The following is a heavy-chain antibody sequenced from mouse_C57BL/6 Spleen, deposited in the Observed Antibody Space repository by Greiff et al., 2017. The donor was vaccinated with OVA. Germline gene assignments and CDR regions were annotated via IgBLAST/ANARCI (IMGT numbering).Heavy chain of an antibody. Sequence: QVQLKESGAELVRPGTSVKVSCKASGYAFTNYLIEWVKQRPGQGLEWIGVINPGSGGTNYNEKFKGKATLTADKSSSTAYMQLSSLTSEDSAVYFCARSDDSRGAMDYWGQGTSVTVSS. CDR2: INPGSGGT. D-gene: IGHD2-12*01. CDR1: GYAFTNYL. CDR3: ARSDDSRGAMDY. J-gene: IGHJ4*01. V-gene: IGHV1-54*01.